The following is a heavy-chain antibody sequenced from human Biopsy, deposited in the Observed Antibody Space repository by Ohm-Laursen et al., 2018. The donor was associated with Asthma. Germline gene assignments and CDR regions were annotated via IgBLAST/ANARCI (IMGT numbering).Heavy chain of an antibody. CDR3: ARFKRGYSYGYAGVFDY. D-gene: IGHD5-18*01. J-gene: IGHJ4*02. V-gene: IGHV3-48*02. Sequence: SLRLSCAAFGFTFGDYCMSWVRQAPGKGLEWVSYISSSSSTIYYADSVKGRFTISRDNAKNSLYLQMNSLRDEDTAVYYCARFKRGYSYGYAGVFDYWGQGTLVTASS. CDR1: GFTFGDYC. CDR2: ISSSSSTI.